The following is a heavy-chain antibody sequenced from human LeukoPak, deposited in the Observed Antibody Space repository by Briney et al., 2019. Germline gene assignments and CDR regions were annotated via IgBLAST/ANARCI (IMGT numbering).Heavy chain of an antibody. Sequence: PGGSLRLSCVASGFTFSRYGMHWVRQAPGKGLEWVAKIWYDGSNKYYADSVKGRFTISRDTSKNTLYLQMDSLRAEDTAVYYCASGDTTGYSGDAFNIWGQGTMVTVSS. V-gene: IGHV3-33*03. CDR2: IWYDGSNK. D-gene: IGHD3-22*01. CDR3: ASGDTTGYSGDAFNI. CDR1: GFTFSRYG. J-gene: IGHJ3*02.